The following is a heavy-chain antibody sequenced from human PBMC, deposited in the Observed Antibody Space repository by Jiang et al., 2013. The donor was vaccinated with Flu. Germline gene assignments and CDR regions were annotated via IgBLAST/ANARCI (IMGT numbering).Heavy chain of an antibody. CDR2: IYYSGDT. D-gene: IGHD6-19*01. Sequence: GPGLVKASETLSLTCAVSGGSISSQGWWSWLRQPPGKGLEWIGEIYYSGDTNYNPSFKSRLTISLDRTKNQFSLKLNSVTAADTAVYYCARDSSGWQPIDYWGPGNPGHRLL. CDR3: ARDSSGWQPIDY. CDR1: GGSISSQGW. V-gene: IGHV4-4*02. J-gene: IGHJ4*02.